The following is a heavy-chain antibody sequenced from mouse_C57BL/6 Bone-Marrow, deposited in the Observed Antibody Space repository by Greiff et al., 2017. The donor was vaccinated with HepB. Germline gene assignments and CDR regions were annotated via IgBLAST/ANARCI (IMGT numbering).Heavy chain of an antibody. CDR3: ARWYYGSSPFAY. V-gene: IGHV1-26*01. D-gene: IGHD1-1*01. CDR2: INPNNGGT. J-gene: IGHJ3*01. Sequence: EVQLQQSGPELVKPGASVKISCKASGYTFTDYYMNWVKQSHGKSLEWIGDINPNNGGTSYNQKFKGKATLTVDKSSSTAYMELRSLTSEDSAVYYCARWYYGSSPFAYWGQGTLVTVSA. CDR1: GYTFTDYY.